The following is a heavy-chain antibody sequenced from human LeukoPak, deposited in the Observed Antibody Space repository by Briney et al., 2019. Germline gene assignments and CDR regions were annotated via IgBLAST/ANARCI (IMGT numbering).Heavy chain of an antibody. Sequence: ASVKVSCKASGYTFTNYDVNWVRQATGQGLEWMGWMNPNSGYTGHAQKFQGRVTMTRNTSISTAYVELSSLRSEDTAVYYCARGPAASHRNWFDPWAREPWSPSPQ. CDR2: MNPNSGYT. V-gene: IGHV1-8*01. D-gene: IGHD2-15*01. CDR3: ARGPAASHRNWFDP. CDR1: GYTFTNYD. J-gene: IGHJ5*02.